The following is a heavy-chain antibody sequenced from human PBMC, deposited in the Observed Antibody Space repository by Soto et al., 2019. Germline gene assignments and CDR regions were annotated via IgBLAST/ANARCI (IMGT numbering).Heavy chain of an antibody. CDR2: VSASGSIT. J-gene: IGHJ4*02. V-gene: IGHV3-23*01. CDR3: AKGDCSGGRCYRGFDY. CDR1: GFTFSSYD. Sequence: PGGSLRLSCAASGFTFSSYDMSWVRQAPGKRLEWVSGVSASGSITSYADSAKGRFTISRDNAKNTVFLQMSSLRAEDTAVYFCAKGDCSGGRCYRGFDYWGQGTLVTV. D-gene: IGHD2-15*01.